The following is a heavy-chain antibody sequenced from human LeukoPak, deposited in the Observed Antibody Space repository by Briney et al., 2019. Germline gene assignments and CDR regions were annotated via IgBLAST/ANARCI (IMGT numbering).Heavy chain of an antibody. CDR1: GFTFSSYS. CDR2: ISSSSSYI. Sequence: GGSPRLSCAASGFTFSSYSMNWVRQAPGKGLEWVSSISSSSSYIYYADSVKGRFTISRDNAKNSLYLQMNSLRAEDTAVYYCARDLCSGGSCYSGGYGYWGQGTLVTVSS. V-gene: IGHV3-21*01. J-gene: IGHJ4*02. CDR3: ARDLCSGGSCYSGGYGY. D-gene: IGHD2-15*01.